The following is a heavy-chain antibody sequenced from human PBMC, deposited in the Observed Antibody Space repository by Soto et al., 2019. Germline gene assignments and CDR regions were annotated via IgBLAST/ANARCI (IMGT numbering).Heavy chain of an antibody. D-gene: IGHD6-13*01. J-gene: IGHJ4*02. CDR2: INAGNGNT. V-gene: IGHV1-3*01. Sequence: ASVKVSCKASGYTFTSYAMHWVRQAPGQRLEWMGWINAGNGNTKYSQKFQGRVTITRDTSASTAYMELSSLRSEDTAVYYFARMIGYSSSWYYSRSAFDYWGQGTLVTVSS. CDR1: GYTFTSYA. CDR3: ARMIGYSSSWYYSRSAFDY.